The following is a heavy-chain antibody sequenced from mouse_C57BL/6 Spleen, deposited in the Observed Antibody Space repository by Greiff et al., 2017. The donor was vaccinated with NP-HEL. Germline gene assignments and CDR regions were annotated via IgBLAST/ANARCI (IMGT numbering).Heavy chain of an antibody. Sequence: QVHVKQSGAELVRPGASVTLSCKASGYTFTDYEMHWVKQTPVHGLEWIGAIDPETGGTAYNQKFKGKAILTADKSSSTAYMELRSLTSEDSAVYYCTRVLDYWGQGTSVTVSS. CDR1: GYTFTDYE. CDR3: TRVLDY. J-gene: IGHJ4*01. CDR2: IDPETGGT. V-gene: IGHV1-15*01.